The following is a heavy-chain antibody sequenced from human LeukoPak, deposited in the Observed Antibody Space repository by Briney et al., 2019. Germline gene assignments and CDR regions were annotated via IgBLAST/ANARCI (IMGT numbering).Heavy chain of an antibody. J-gene: IGHJ4*02. CDR1: GFTFSSYA. D-gene: IGHD6-13*01. Sequence: PGGSLRLSCAASGFTFSSYAMSWVRQALGKGLEWVSAISGSGGSTYYADSVKGRFTISRDNSKNTLHLQVNSLRADDTAIYYCAKKSSSSWPNFDFWGQGTLVTVSS. V-gene: IGHV3-23*01. CDR2: ISGSGGST. CDR3: AKKSSSSWPNFDF.